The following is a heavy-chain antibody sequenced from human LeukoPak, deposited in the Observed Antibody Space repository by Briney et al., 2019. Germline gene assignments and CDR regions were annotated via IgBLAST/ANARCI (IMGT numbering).Heavy chain of an antibody. CDR2: INHLGST. CDR1: GGSSSGHY. D-gene: IGHD6-13*01. CDR3: ASPATGNKDGFDY. J-gene: IGHJ4*02. Sequence: SETLSLTCGVSGGSSSGHYWTWIRQPPGKGLERIGEINHLGSTDYNPSLKSRVTISVDTSKNHFSLKLRSVTAADTAVYYCASPATGNKDGFDYWGRGTLVTVSS. V-gene: IGHV4-34*01.